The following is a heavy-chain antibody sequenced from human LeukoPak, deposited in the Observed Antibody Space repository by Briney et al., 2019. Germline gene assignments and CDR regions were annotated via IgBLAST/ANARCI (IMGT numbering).Heavy chain of an antibody. CDR2: ITGDGSDI. J-gene: IGHJ5*02. V-gene: IGHV3-74*01. CDR3: ARDAYTTTSNWLDP. CDR1: GFMLNKYW. Sequence: GGSLRLSCEASGFMLNKYWMHWVRQAPGKGLVWVSRITGDGSDIAYADSVKGRFTVSRDDAKNTLFLQMTSLRVEDTAIYYCARDAYTTTSNWLDPWGQGTLVTVSS. D-gene: IGHD4-17*01.